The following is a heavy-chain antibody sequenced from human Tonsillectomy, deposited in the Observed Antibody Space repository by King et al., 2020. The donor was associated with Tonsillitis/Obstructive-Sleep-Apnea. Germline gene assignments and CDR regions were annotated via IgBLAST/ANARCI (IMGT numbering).Heavy chain of an antibody. V-gene: IGHV1-69*01. CDR2: IIPMYDTA. CDR1: GGTFRNYV. Sequence: QVQLVESGAEVKKPGSSVTVSCKASGGTFRNYVFAWVRQAPGQGLEWMGGIIPMYDTANYAQKFQGRVTITADESTSAAYMELTSLRSEDAAVYYCATLGSGYYYDYWGQGTLITVSS. D-gene: IGHD3-22*01. J-gene: IGHJ4*02. CDR3: ATLGSGYYYDY.